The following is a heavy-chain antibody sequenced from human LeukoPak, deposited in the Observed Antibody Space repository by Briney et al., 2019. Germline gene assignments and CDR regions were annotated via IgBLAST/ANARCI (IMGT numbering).Heavy chain of an antibody. CDR3: AREILEPGKTHEY. CDR1: GFTFSAYW. J-gene: IGHJ4*02. CDR2: INNDGTAT. V-gene: IGHV3-74*01. D-gene: IGHD1-1*01. Sequence: PGGSLRLSCAASGFTFSAYWMHWVRQVPGKGLVWVSRINNDGTATLFADSVKGRFTISRDNAKNTVYLQMDSLRAEDTAMYYCAREILEPGKTHEYWGQGTLVTVSS.